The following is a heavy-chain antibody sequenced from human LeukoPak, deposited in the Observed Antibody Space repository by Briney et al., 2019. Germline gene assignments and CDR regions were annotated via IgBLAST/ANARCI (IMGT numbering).Heavy chain of an antibody. CDR1: GFTFSGSA. D-gene: IGHD1-20*01. J-gene: IGHJ6*02. V-gene: IGHV3-73*01. Sequence: GGSLRLSCAASGFTFSGSAMHWVRQASGKGLEWVGRIRSKLNNYATAYAASVKGRFTISRDDSKNTTFLQMSSLKTEDTAVYYCLRGPYKGNDDYYYGMDVWGQGTTVTVSS. CDR2: IRSKLNNYAT. CDR3: LRGPYKGNDDYYYGMDV.